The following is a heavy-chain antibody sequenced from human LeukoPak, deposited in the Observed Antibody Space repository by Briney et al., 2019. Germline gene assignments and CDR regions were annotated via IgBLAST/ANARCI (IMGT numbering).Heavy chain of an antibody. D-gene: IGHD2-21*01. J-gene: IGHJ4*02. Sequence: GASVKVSCKASGYTFTSYGISWVRQAPGQGLEWMGWISAYNGNTNYAQKLQGRVTMTTDTSTSTAYMELRSLRSDDTAVYYCARDCGGDCYSQTLSTFDYWGQGTLVTVSS. CDR1: GYTFTSYG. CDR2: ISAYNGNT. CDR3: ARDCGGDCYSQTLSTFDY. V-gene: IGHV1-18*01.